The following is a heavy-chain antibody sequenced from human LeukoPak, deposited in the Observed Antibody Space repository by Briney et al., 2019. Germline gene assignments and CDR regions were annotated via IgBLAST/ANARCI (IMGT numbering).Heavy chain of an antibody. CDR3: AGDSNWSFDY. CDR1: GFAFSSYS. V-gene: IGHV3-48*02. J-gene: IGHJ4*02. D-gene: IGHD7-27*01. Sequence: GGSLRLSCVASGFAFSSYSMNWVRQAPGKGLEWVSYINSGSGNIHYADSVKGRFTISRDNAKNSLYLQMNSLRDDDTAVYYCAGDSNWSFDYWGQGTLVTVSS. CDR2: INSGSGNI.